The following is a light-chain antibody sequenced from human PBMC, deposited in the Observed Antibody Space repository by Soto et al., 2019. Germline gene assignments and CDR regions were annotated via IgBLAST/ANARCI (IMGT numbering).Light chain of an antibody. J-gene: IGKJ1*01. Sequence: EIVLTQSPGTLSVSPGERATLSCRASQKVISNYLAWYQQRPGQAPRLLIYGASSRATGIPDRFSGSGSGTDFTLTISRLEPEDFAVYYCQQYGSSGTFGQGTKVDIK. CDR2: GAS. V-gene: IGKV3-20*01. CDR1: QKVISNY. CDR3: QQYGSSGT.